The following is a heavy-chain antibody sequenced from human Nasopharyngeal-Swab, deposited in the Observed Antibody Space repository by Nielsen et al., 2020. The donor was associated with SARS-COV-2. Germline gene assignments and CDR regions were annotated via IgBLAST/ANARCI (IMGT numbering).Heavy chain of an antibody. CDR1: GFTFSRYF. J-gene: IGHJ3*02. CDR3: VKDRSLRYCSSATCSDAFDI. V-gene: IGHV3-64D*06. Sequence: GESLKISCSASGFTFSRYFMHWVRQAPGKGLEFVSHIGADGETTYYADSVKGRFTISRDNSKNTLYLQMSGLRAEDTALYYCVKDRSLRYCSSATCSDAFDIWGQGTMVTVSS. CDR2: IGADGETT. D-gene: IGHD2-2*01.